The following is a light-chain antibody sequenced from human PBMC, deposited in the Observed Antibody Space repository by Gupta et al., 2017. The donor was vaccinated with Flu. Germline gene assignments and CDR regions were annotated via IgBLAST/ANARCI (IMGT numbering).Light chain of an antibody. J-gene: IGKJ4*01. CDR2: DAS. CDR1: QSVNTY. Sequence: PATLSLSPGERATLSCRARQSVNTYLDWYQQKPVQAPRLLIYDASDRATGIPARFSGSGSGTDFTLTISSLEPEDFAVYYCQQRSNWPLTFGGGTKVQIK. V-gene: IGKV3-11*01. CDR3: QQRSNWPLT.